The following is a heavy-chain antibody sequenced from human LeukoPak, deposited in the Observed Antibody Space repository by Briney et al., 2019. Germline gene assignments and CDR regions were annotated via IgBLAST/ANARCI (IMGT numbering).Heavy chain of an antibody. CDR1: GGSISSYY. D-gene: IGHD4/OR15-4a*01. CDR2: IYTSGST. J-gene: IGHJ4*02. Sequence: SETLSLTCSVSGGSISSYYWSWIRQPAGKGLEWIGRIYTSGSTNYNPSLKSRVTMSVDTSKNQFSLKLSSVTAADTAVYYRARSRTLKLTFDYWGQGTLVTVSS. CDR3: ARSRTLKLTFDY. V-gene: IGHV4-4*07.